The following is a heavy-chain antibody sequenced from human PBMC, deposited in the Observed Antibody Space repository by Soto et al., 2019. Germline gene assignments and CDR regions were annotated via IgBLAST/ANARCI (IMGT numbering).Heavy chain of an antibody. CDR2: IYHSAST. CDR3: ARVSGSYYYGMDV. D-gene: IGHD1-26*01. V-gene: IGHV4-4*02. Sequence: QVQLQESGPGLVKPSGTLSLTCAVSGGSISSSNWWSWVRQPPGKGLEWIGEIYHSASTNYNPSLKRRLTISVDKSKNQFSLKLSSVTAADTAVYYCARVSGSYYYGMDVWGQGTTVTVSS. CDR1: GGSISSSNW. J-gene: IGHJ6*02.